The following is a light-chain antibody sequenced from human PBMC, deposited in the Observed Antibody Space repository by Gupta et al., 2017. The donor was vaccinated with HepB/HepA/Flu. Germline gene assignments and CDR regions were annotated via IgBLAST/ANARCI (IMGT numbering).Light chain of an antibody. CDR2: AAS. Sequence: EIVLTQSPGTLSLSPGERATLSCRASRSFSRNYLAWYKQKLGQAPSLLIYAASNMATGIPDRFSGSGAGTDVTITISRREPEDFAVYYCQQDDISLPGYTFGQGTKLEIK. J-gene: IGKJ2*01. V-gene: IGKV3-20*01. CDR3: QQDDISLPGYT. CDR1: RSFSRNY.